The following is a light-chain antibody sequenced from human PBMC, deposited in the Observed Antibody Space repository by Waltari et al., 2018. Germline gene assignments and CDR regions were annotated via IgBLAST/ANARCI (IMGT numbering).Light chain of an antibody. CDR3: QQHSSSPSWT. Sequence: EIVLTQSPATLSLSPGERATLSCRASQSVSSYFFAWYQQQPHAPTLLLYDASNSATAITAKCSGSGSSTEVSTTISSIEAEDVAVEYCQQHSSSPSWTFGQGTKVEI. J-gene: IGKJ1*01. V-gene: IGKV3-11*01. CDR2: DAS. CDR1: QSVSSYF.